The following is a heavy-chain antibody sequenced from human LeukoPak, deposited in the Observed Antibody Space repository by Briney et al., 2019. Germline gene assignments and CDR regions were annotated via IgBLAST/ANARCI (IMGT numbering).Heavy chain of an antibody. CDR2: IWYDGSNK. V-gene: IGHV3-33*01. CDR3: ARGFVNNWGLWDS. J-gene: IGHJ4*02. D-gene: IGHD1-1*01. CDR1: GFAFSTYA. Sequence: GRSLRLSCAASGFAFSTYAMYWVRQAPGKGLEWVTVIWYDGSNKYYVDSVKGRFTISRDNAKNTLYLQMNSLGVEDTAVYYCARGFVNNWGLWDSWGQGTQVTVSS.